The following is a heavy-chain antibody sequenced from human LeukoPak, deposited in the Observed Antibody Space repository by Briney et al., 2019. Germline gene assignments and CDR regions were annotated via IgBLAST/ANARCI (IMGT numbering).Heavy chain of an antibody. Sequence: TGGSLRLSCVVSGFTFSHYWMNWVRQAPGKGLEYVAYINPDGSEKNCVDSVKGRFSISSDNAQNTLFLQMNSLRAEDTALYYCARHGDFCFDNWGQGTPVTVS. V-gene: IGHV3-7*03. D-gene: IGHD4-17*01. CDR1: GFTFSHYW. CDR2: INPDGSEK. CDR3: ARHGDFCFDN. J-gene: IGHJ4*02.